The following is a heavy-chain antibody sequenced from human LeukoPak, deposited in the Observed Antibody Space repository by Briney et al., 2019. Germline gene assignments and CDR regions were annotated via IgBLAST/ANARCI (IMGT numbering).Heavy chain of an antibody. CDR2: ISSSSSYI. Sequence: GGSLRLSCAASGFTFSSYWMNWARQAPGKGLEWVSSISSSSSYIYYADSVKGRFTISRDNAKNSLYLQMNGLRAEDTAVYYCARGVAAAGTEASFWGQGTLVTVSS. CDR1: GFTFSSYW. J-gene: IGHJ4*02. D-gene: IGHD6-13*01. CDR3: ARGVAAAGTEASF. V-gene: IGHV3-21*01.